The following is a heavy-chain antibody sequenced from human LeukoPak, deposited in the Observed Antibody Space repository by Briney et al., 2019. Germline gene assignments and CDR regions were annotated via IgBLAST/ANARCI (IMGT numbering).Heavy chain of an antibody. D-gene: IGHD2-2*01. J-gene: IGHJ4*02. CDR3: ASSVVPAAVLDY. Sequence: GGSLRLSCAASGFSFRTFWMHWLRQAPGKGLEWVSSISSSSSYIYYADSVKGRFTISGDNAKNSLYLQMNSLRAEDTAVYYCASSVVPAAVLDYWGQGTLVTVSS. CDR1: GFSFRTFW. V-gene: IGHV3-21*01. CDR2: ISSSSSYI.